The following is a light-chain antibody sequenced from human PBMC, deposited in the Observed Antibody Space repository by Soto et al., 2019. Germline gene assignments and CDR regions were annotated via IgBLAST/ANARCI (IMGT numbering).Light chain of an antibody. Sequence: QSVLTQPTSASGTPGPRVTLSCSGSRFNIGRNTVNWYQQLPGSAPKLLIYSNNQRPSGVPDRFSGSRSGTSASLAISGLQSEDEADYYCAAWDDSLNGVVFGGGTKLTVL. CDR1: RFNIGRNT. CDR3: AAWDDSLNGVV. CDR2: SNN. V-gene: IGLV1-44*01. J-gene: IGLJ2*01.